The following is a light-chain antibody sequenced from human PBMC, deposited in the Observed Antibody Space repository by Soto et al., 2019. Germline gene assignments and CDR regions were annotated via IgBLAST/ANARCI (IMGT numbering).Light chain of an antibody. J-gene: IGLJ3*02. V-gene: IGLV1-40*01. CDR2: DNN. CDR3: QSYDSSLSGPV. CDR1: ISNIGAGYD. Sequence: QSVLTQPPSVSGAPGQRVTVSCTGSISNIGAGYDVHWYQQLPGTAPKLLISDNNNRPSGVPDRFSGSKSATSASLAITGLQADDEADYYCQSYDSSLSGPVFGGGTKVTVL.